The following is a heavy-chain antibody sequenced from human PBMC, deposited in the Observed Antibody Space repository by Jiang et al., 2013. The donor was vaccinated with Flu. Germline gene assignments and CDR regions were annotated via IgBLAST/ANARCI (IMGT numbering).Heavy chain of an antibody. D-gene: IGHD2-21*02. CDR2: ISYDGSNK. CDR1: GFTFSSYG. CDR3: AKDRGVTGDHYYYGMDV. V-gene: IGHV3-30*18. J-gene: IGHJ6*02. Sequence: QLVESGGGVVQPGRSLRLSCAASGFTFSSYGMHWVRQAPGKGLEWVAVISYDGSNKYYADSVKGRFTISRDNSKNTLYLQMNSLRAEDTAVYYCAKDRGVTGDHYYYGMDVWSQGTTVTVSS.